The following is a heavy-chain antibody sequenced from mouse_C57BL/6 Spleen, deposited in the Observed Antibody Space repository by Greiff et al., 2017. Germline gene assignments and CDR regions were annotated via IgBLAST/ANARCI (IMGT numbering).Heavy chain of an antibody. CDR3: ARGGANWVAWFAY. Sequence: QVQLQQPGTELVKPGASVKLSCKASGYTFTSYWMHWVKQRPGQGLEWIGNINPSNGGTNYNEKFKSKATLTVDKSSSTAYMQLSSLTSEDSAVDYCARGGANWVAWFAYWGQGTLVTVSA. CDR1: GYTFTSYW. CDR2: INPSNGGT. V-gene: IGHV1-53*01. J-gene: IGHJ3*01. D-gene: IGHD4-1*01.